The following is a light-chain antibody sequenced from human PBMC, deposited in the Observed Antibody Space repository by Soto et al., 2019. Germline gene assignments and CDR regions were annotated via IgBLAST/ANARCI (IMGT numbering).Light chain of an antibody. V-gene: IGLV2-14*01. CDR3: SSYTSSSLYV. CDR2: DVS. CDR1: SSDVGGYNY. J-gene: IGLJ1*01. Sequence: QSVLTQPASVSGSPGQSITISCTGTSSDVGGYNYVSWYQQHPGKAPKLMIYDVSNRPSGVSTRFSGSKSGNTASLTISGLQAEYEADYYCSSYTSSSLYVFGTGTKITVL.